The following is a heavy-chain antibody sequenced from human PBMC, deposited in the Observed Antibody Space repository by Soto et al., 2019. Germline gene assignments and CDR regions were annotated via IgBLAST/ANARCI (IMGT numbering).Heavy chain of an antibody. V-gene: IGHV3-11*01. CDR2: ISGGSTTT. CDR3: ASDPYYYASGF. CDR1: GFRFSDHY. J-gene: IGHJ4*02. Sequence: GGSLRLSCAASGFRFSDHYMTWIRQAPGKGLEWVSKISGGSTTTYYADSVKGRFTVSRDNAKNSVYLQMNSLRAEDTAVYYCASDPYYYASGFWGQGTLVTVSS. D-gene: IGHD3-10*01.